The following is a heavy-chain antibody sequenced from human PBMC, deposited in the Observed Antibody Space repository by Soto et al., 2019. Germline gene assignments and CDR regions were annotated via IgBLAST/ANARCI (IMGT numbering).Heavy chain of an antibody. CDR1: GFTFYTYE. CDR2: ISSSGSTT. V-gene: IGHV3-48*03. CDR3: ATRSGGGGVFDF. J-gene: IGHJ3*01. Sequence: EVQLVESGGGLVQPGGSLRLSCAASGFTFYTYEMNWVRQAPGKGLEWVSYISSSGSTTYYADSVKGRFTISRDNAKNSLYLQMNSLRAEDTAIYYCATRSGGGGVFDFWGQGTMVTVSS. D-gene: IGHD3-10*01.